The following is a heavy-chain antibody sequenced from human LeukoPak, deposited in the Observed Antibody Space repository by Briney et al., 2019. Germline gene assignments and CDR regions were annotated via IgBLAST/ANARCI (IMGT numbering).Heavy chain of an antibody. CDR1: GGSISSGGYS. CDR2: IYYSGST. J-gene: IGHJ4*02. V-gene: IGHV4-31*11. CDR3: ARTIAAAGTFVVGY. Sequence: SETLSLTCAVSGGSISSGGYSWSWIRQPPGKGLEWIGYIYYSGSTYYNPSLKSRVTISVDTSKNQFSLKLSSVTAADTAVYYCARTIAAAGTFVVGYWGQGTLVAVSS. D-gene: IGHD6-13*01.